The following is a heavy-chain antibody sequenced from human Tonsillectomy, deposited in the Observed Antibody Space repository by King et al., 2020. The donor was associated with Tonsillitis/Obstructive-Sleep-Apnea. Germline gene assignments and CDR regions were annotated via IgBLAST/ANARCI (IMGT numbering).Heavy chain of an antibody. Sequence: VQLVESGAEVKKPGASVKVSCKASGYTFTDYYMHWVRQAPGQGLEWMGWINPNSGGTNYAQKFQGRVTMTRDTSISTAYMELSRLRSDDTAVYYCARVGSYYDSSAYYVSWGERTLLTVSS. D-gene: IGHD3-22*01. CDR3: ARVGSYYDSSAYYVS. J-gene: IGHJ5*02. V-gene: IGHV1-2*02. CDR1: GYTFTDYY. CDR2: INPNSGGT.